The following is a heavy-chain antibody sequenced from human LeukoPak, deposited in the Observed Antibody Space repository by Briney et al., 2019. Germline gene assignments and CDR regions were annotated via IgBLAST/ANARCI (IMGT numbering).Heavy chain of an antibody. J-gene: IGHJ4*02. CDR1: GGSVSGYY. Sequence: SETLSLTCAVYGGSVSGYYWSWIRQPPEKGLEWIGEISHRGRTHYTPSLQSRVTMSVDTSKNQFALDLNSVTAADTAVYYCARVPLRFLEPFDYWGQGILVTVSS. V-gene: IGHV4-34*01. D-gene: IGHD3-3*01. CDR2: ISHRGRT. CDR3: ARVPLRFLEPFDY.